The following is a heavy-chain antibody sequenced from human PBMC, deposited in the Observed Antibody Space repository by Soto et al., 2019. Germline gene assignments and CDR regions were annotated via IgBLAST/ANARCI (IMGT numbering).Heavy chain of an antibody. CDR2: VDPSRGSA. D-gene: IGHD1-7*01. Sequence: QAQLLQSGAEVKKPGASVKVSCKASGYTFINYFIHWVRQAPGQRLEWIGIVDPSRGSADYAQKFQGRVTRATDVSTRTVFMDLSSLRSEDTAVYYCARPLIGNTVDLWGQGTTVIVSS. J-gene: IGHJ3*01. V-gene: IGHV1-46*01. CDR3: ARPLIGNTVDL. CDR1: GYTFINYF.